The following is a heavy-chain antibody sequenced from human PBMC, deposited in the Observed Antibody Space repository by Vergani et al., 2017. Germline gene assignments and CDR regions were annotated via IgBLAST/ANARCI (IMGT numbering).Heavy chain of an antibody. Sequence: EVQLLESGGGLVQPGGSLRLSCAASGFTFSSYAMSWVRQVPGKGLEWVSGISGSGGNTYYANSVKGRFTISRDNSKNTLYLQMNSLRAEDTAVYYCAKFFLAAAGTALSYWGQGTLVTVSS. CDR1: GFTFSSYA. V-gene: IGHV3-23*01. D-gene: IGHD6-13*01. CDR2: ISGSGGNT. CDR3: AKFFLAAAGTALSY. J-gene: IGHJ4*02.